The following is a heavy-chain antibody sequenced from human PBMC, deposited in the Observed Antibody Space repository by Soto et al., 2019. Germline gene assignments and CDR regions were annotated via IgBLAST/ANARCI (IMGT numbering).Heavy chain of an antibody. V-gene: IGHV4-34*01. CDR2: INHSGST. CDR1: GGSFSGYY. CDR3: ARGGYYDSSGYPFDY. D-gene: IGHD3-22*01. Sequence: SETLSLTCAVYGGSFSGYYWSWIRQPPGKGLEWIGEINHSGSTNYNPSLKSRVTISVDTSKNQLSLKLSSVTAADTAVYYCARGGYYDSSGYPFDYWGQGTLVTVSS. J-gene: IGHJ4*02.